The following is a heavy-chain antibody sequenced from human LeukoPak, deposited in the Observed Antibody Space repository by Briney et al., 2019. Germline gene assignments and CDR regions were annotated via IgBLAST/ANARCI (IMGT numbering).Heavy chain of an antibody. Sequence: PSETLSPTCTVSGGSISSSNYYWGWIRQPPGKGLEWIGSIHYSGSTYYNPSLKSRVTISVDTSKNQFSLKLISVTAADTAVYYCARHGHYCGGDCYLDYWGQGTLVTVSS. CDR1: GGSISSSNYY. J-gene: IGHJ4*02. D-gene: IGHD2-21*02. CDR2: IHYSGST. CDR3: ARHGHYCGGDCYLDY. V-gene: IGHV4-39*01.